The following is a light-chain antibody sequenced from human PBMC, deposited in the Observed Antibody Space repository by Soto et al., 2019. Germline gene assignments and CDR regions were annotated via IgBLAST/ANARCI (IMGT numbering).Light chain of an antibody. J-gene: IGLJ1*01. V-gene: IGLV2-14*01. Sequence: QSALTQPASVSGSPGQSITISCTGTSSDVGSYNYVSWYQHHPGKAPRLMIYASSNRPSGVSHRFSGSRSGNTASLTISGLQAEDEADYYCISYTGGSTLYVFGTGTKGAVL. CDR2: ASS. CDR3: ISYTGGSTLYV. CDR1: SSDVGSYNY.